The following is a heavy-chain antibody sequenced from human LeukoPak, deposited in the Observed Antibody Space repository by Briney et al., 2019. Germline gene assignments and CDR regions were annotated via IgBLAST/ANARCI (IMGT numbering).Heavy chain of an antibody. J-gene: IGHJ4*02. D-gene: IGHD6-13*01. CDR2: ISGSGGST. CDR3: AKAHERYSSSWYVETFDY. V-gene: IGHV3-23*01. CDR1: GFTFSSYA. Sequence: SGGSLRLSCAASGFTFSSYAMSWVRQAPGKGLEWVSAISGSGGSTYYADYVKGRFTISRDNSKNTLYLQMNSLRAEDTAVYYCAKAHERYSSSWYVETFDYWGQGTLVTVSS.